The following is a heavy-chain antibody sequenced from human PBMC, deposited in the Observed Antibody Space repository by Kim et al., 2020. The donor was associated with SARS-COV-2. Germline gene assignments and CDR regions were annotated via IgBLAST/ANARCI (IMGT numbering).Heavy chain of an antibody. V-gene: IGHV6-1*01. CDR1: GDSVSSDSVV. Sequence: SQTLSLTCAISGDSVSSDSVVWNWIRQSPSRGLEWLGRTYYRSRWNTDYSISVKGRMTIIADTSKNQISLQLYSVTPEEDTAIYYCARVIDNSSRRFGQGSDWFDPWGQGTLVTVSS. D-gene: IGHD3-10*01. CDR2: TYYRSRWNT. J-gene: IGHJ5*02. CDR3: ARVIDNSSRRFGQGSDWFDP.